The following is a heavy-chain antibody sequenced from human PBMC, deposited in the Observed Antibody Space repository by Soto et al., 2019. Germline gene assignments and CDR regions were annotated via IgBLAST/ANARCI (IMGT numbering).Heavy chain of an antibody. J-gene: IGHJ6*02. CDR1: GGSISSSSYY. CDR3: ARRIMITFGGVIVDYYGMDV. CDR2: IYYSGST. Sequence: PSETLSLTCTVSGGSISSSSYYWGWIRQPPGKGLEWIGSIYYSGSTYYNPSLKSRVTISVDTSKNQFSLKLSSVTAADTAVYYCARRIMITFGGVIVDYYGMDVWGQGTTVTVSS. V-gene: IGHV4-39*01. D-gene: IGHD3-16*02.